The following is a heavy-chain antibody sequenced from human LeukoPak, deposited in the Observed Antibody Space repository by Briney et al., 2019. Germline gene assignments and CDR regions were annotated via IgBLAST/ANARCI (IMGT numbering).Heavy chain of an antibody. J-gene: IGHJ4*02. CDR3: AKDTSIGRYCTNGVCSPFDY. Sequence: GGSLRLSCAASGFTFSSYAMSWVRQAPGKGLEWVSAISDSGGSTYDADSVKGRFTISRGNSKNTLYLQMNSLRAEDTAVYYCAKDTSIGRYCTNGVCSPFDYWGQGTLVTVSS. CDR1: GFTFSSYA. CDR2: ISDSGGST. D-gene: IGHD2-8*01. V-gene: IGHV3-23*01.